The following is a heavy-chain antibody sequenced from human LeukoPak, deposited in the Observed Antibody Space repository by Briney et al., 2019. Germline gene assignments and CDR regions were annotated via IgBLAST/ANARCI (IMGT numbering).Heavy chain of an antibody. Sequence: GGSLRLSCAASGFTFSSNWMSWVRQAPGKGLEWVSNIKEDGGEKNYVDSVKGRFIISRDNAKNSLYLQMNRLRAEDTAVYYCARDFGYCSGGSCYTRMDVWGKGTTVTVSS. J-gene: IGHJ6*03. CDR1: GFTFSSNW. D-gene: IGHD2-15*01. CDR3: ARDFGYCSGGSCYTRMDV. V-gene: IGHV3-7*01. CDR2: IKEDGGEK.